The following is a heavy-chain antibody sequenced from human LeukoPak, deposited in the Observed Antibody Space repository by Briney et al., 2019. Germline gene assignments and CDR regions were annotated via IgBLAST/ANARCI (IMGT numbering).Heavy chain of an antibody. CDR3: ARGSSLLRPRNGGWGGAFDV. Sequence: ASVKVSCKASGYTFTSYYMHWVRHAPGQGLEWMGIINPSGGSTSYAQKFQGRVTMTRDTSTSTVYMELSSPRSEDTAVYYCARGSSLLRPRNGGWGGAFDVWGQGTVVPVSS. V-gene: IGHV1-46*01. J-gene: IGHJ3*01. CDR2: INPSGGST. CDR1: GYTFTSYY. D-gene: IGHD6-19*01.